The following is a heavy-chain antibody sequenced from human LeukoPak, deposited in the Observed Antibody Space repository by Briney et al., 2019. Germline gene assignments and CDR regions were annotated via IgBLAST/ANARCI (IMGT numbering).Heavy chain of an antibody. CDR2: TYSIGRT. Sequence: SETLFFTCTVSGGSIDIYYWKWHRQSPGQGLEWIGFTYSIGRTNAHASLESRVTLAVDTSKSHFSLRMYFVTAADTAVYYCARLTGYSTTWELDSWGQGILVTVSS. V-gene: IGHV4-59*01. D-gene: IGHD6-13*01. CDR3: ARLTGYSTTWELDS. J-gene: IGHJ4*02. CDR1: GGSIDIYY.